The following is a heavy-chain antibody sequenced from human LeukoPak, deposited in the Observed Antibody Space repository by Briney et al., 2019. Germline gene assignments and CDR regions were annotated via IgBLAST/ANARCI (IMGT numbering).Heavy chain of an antibody. J-gene: IGHJ4*02. D-gene: IGHD4-17*01. Sequence: SVKVSCKASGGTFSSYDISWVRQAPGQGLEWMGGIIPIFGTANYAQKFQGRVTITADESTSTAYMERSSLRSEDTAVYYCARRSSSYGDYEYYFDYWGQGTLVTVSS. CDR3: ARRSSSYGDYEYYFDY. CDR2: IIPIFGTA. V-gene: IGHV1-69*13. CDR1: GGTFSSYD.